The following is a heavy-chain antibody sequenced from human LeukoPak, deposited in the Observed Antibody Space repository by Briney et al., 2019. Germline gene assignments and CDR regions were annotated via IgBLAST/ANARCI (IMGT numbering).Heavy chain of an antibody. CDR2: ISSSSSYI. CDR1: GFTFSSYS. D-gene: IGHD6-19*01. Sequence: GGSLILSCAASGFTFSSYSMNWVRQAPGKGLVWVSSISSSSSYIYYADSVKGRFTISRDNAKNSLYLQMNSLRAEDTAVYYCARDDSGWYDYWGQGTLVTVSS. CDR3: ARDDSGWYDY. V-gene: IGHV3-21*01. J-gene: IGHJ4*02.